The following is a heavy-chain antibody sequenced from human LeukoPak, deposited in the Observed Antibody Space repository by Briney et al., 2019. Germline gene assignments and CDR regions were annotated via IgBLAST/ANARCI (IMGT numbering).Heavy chain of an antibody. CDR2: ISADNGNT. CDR1: GYTFTSYG. Sequence: GASVKVSCKASGYTFTSYGICWVRQAPGQGLEWMGWISADNGNTNYAQKLQGRVTMTTDTSTSTAYMELRSLSSADTAVYYCARGGPNYDSSGYYTYYSYGMDVWGQGTTVTVSS. CDR3: ARGGPNYDSSGYYTYYSYGMDV. J-gene: IGHJ6*02. D-gene: IGHD3-22*01. V-gene: IGHV1-18*01.